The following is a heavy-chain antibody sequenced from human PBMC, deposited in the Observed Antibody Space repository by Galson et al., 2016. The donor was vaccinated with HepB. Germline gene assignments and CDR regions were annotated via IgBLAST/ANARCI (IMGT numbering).Heavy chain of an antibody. CDR1: GGTFSSYA. CDR3: SLEMELHASLHGY. D-gene: IGHD1-7*01. V-gene: IGHV1-69*13. Sequence: SVKVSCKASGGTFSSYAISWVRQAPGQGLEWMGGIIPIFGTANYAQKFQGRVTITADESTSTAYMELSSLRSADTAVYYCSLEMELHASLHGYWGQGTLVTVSA. J-gene: IGHJ4*02. CDR2: IIPIFGTA.